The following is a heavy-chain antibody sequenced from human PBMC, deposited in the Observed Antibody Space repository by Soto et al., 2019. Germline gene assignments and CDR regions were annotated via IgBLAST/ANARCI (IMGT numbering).Heavy chain of an antibody. Sequence: SETLSLTCSVSGGSISNYYWSWIRQPPGKGLEWIGYIYYSGSTYYNPSLKSRVTISVDTSKNQFSLKLSSVTAADTAVYYCARDTYSVDVWGQGTTVTVSS. D-gene: IGHD2-21*01. CDR3: ARDTYSVDV. V-gene: IGHV4-30-4*01. CDR2: IYYSGST. J-gene: IGHJ6*02. CDR1: GGSISNYY.